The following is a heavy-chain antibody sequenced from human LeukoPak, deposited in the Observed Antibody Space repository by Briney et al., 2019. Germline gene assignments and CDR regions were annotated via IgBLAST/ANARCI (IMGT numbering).Heavy chain of an antibody. J-gene: IGHJ4*02. V-gene: IGHV1-69*13. CDR2: IIPIFGTA. CDR1: GGTFSSYA. CDR3: ARGMRTPGPQ. Sequence: SVKVSCEASGGTFSSYAISWVRQTPGQGLEWMGGIIPIFGTANYAQKFQGRITIAADEPTSTAYMELNSLTSEDTAVYYCARGMRTPGPQWGQGTLVTVSS. D-gene: IGHD1-14*01.